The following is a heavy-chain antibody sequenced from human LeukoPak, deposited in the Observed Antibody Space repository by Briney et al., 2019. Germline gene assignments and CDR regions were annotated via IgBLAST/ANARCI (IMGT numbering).Heavy chain of an antibody. V-gene: IGHV1-2*02. J-gene: IGHJ6*03. CDR1: GYTFSDYY. CDR2: INPNTGGT. D-gene: IGHD4-23*01. CDR3: ARAGRRGNSPYHYYYMDV. Sequence: ASVKVSCKASGYTFSDYYIHRVRQAPGQGLEWMGWINPNTGGTNYAPRFQGRVTMTRDTSISTAYMQLSSLRSDDTAVYYCARAGRRGNSPYHYYYMDVWGKGTTVTVSS.